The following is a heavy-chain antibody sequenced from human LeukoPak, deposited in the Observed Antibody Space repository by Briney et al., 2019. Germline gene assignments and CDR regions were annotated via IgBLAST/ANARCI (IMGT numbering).Heavy chain of an antibody. D-gene: IGHD1-1*01. Sequence: GGSLRLACAASGFKLSSYYMDWVRQGPGKGLVWVSRLKSDGSSTKYADFVQGRYTISRDDAKNTLYLQMTSVRVEDAAVYYCARTTMETQYFDRWGQGTLVTVSS. J-gene: IGHJ4*02. CDR1: GFKLSSYY. CDR3: ARTTMETQYFDR. V-gene: IGHV3-74*03. CDR2: LKSDGSST.